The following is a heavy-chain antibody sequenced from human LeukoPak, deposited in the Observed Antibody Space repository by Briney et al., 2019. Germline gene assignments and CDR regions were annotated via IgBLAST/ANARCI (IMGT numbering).Heavy chain of an antibody. V-gene: IGHV3-30*02. J-gene: IGHJ4*02. Sequence: GGSLRLSCAASGFTFSSYGMHWVRQAPGKGLEWVAFIRYDGSNKYYADSVKGRFTISRDNSKNTLYLQMNSLRAEDTAVYYCAKEYYYDSSGYSTDYWGQGTLVTVSP. CDR2: IRYDGSNK. CDR1: GFTFSSYG. D-gene: IGHD3-22*01. CDR3: AKEYYYDSSGYSTDY.